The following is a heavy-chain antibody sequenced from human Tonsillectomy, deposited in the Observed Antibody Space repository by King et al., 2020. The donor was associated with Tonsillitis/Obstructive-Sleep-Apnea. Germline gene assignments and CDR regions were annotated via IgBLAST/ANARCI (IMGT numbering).Heavy chain of an antibody. CDR2: ISYDGSNQ. CDR3: AREGGLQYYFDY. V-gene: IGHV3-30*04. CDR1: GFTFSNYA. J-gene: IGHJ4*02. D-gene: IGHD3-9*01. Sequence: VQLVESGGGVVQPGRSLRLSCAASGFTFSNYAMHWVRQAPDKGLEWVAVISYDGSNQYYADSVKGLFTISRDTSKNTLYLQMNSLRADDTSVYYCAREGGLQYYFDYWGQGTLVTVSS.